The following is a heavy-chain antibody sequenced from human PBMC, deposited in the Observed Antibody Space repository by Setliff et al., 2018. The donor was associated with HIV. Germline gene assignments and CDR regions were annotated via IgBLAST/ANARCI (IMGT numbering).Heavy chain of an antibody. D-gene: IGHD6-13*01. Sequence: GGSLRLSCAASGFTFSNSAMSWVRQAPGKGLECVSSINSGGDNTYYADSVKGRFTISRDSSKNTLYLQMNSLRAEDTAVYYCAKRGSTWYEYWGQGTLVTVSS. CDR2: INSGGDNT. V-gene: IGHV3-23*01. CDR1: GFTFSNSA. J-gene: IGHJ4*02. CDR3: AKRGSTWYEY.